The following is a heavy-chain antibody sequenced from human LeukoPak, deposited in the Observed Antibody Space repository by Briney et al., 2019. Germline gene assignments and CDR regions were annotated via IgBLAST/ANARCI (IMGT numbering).Heavy chain of an antibody. CDR2: IYHSGST. D-gene: IGHD4-23*01. V-gene: IGHV4-30-2*01. J-gene: IGHJ4*02. CDR1: GGSISSGGYS. Sequence: SETLSLTCAVSGGSISSGGYSWSWIRQPPGKGLEWIGYIYHSGSTYYNPSLKGRVTISVDRSKNQFSLKLSSVTAADAAVYYWARGTNYGGNFDYWGQGTLVTVSS. CDR3: ARGTNYGGNFDY.